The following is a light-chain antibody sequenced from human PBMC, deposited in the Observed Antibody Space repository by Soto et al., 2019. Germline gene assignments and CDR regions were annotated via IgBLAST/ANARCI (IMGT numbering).Light chain of an antibody. Sequence: ENVLTQSPGTLSLSPGERATLSCRASQSVSSNYVAWYQQKPGQAPRLLVYDASNRATGIPARFSGSGSGTDFTLTISSLEPEDFAVYYCQQRSKWRTFGQGTKVDI. J-gene: IGKJ1*01. CDR1: QSVSSNY. V-gene: IGKV3D-20*02. CDR3: QQRSKWRT. CDR2: DAS.